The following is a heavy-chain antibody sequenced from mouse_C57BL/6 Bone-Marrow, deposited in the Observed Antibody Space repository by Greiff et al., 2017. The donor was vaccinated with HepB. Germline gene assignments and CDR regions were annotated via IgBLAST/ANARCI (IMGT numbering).Heavy chain of an antibody. CDR3: ARYISKCWYFDV. D-gene: IGHD1-3*01. Sequence: EVKVVESGGGLVQPGGSLSLSCAASGFTFTDYYMSWVRQPPGKALEWLGFIRNKANGYTTEYSASVKGRFTISRDNSQSILYLQMNALRAEDSATYYCARYISKCWYFDVWGTGTTVTVSS. V-gene: IGHV7-3*01. CDR1: GFTFTDYY. CDR2: IRNKANGYTT. J-gene: IGHJ1*03.